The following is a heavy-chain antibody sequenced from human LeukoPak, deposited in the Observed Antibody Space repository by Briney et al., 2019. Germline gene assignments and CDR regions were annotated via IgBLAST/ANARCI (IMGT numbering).Heavy chain of an antibody. Sequence: GGSLTLSCSASGFPFSSYGMHWLRQAPGKAPEWVAFIRYAGSREFYADSVKGRFTISRDNSKSTVFLQMSILRADDTAVYYCTRDLGWLVKIDYWGQGTLVTVSS. CDR1: GFPFSSYG. CDR2: IRYAGSRE. J-gene: IGHJ4*02. CDR3: TRDLGWLVKIDY. D-gene: IGHD6-19*01. V-gene: IGHV3-30*02.